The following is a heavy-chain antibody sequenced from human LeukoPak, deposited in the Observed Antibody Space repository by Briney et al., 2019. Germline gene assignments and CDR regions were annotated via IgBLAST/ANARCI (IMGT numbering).Heavy chain of an antibody. CDR2: ISGSGGST. D-gene: IGHD2-2*01. CDR3: ANSYCSSTSCYLYYFDY. CDR1: GFTFSSYA. J-gene: IGHJ4*02. Sequence: GGSLRLSCAAFGFTFSSYAMSWVRQAPGKGLEWVSAISGSGGSTYYADSVKGRFAISRDNSKNTLYLQMNSLRAEDTAVYYCANSYCSSTSCYLYYFDYWGQGTLVTVSS. V-gene: IGHV3-23*01.